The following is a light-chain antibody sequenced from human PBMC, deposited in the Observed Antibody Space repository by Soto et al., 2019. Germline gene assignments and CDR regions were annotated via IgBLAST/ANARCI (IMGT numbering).Light chain of an antibody. Sequence: EIVLTQSPGTLSLSPGERATLSCRASQSVGSSYLAWYQQKPGQAPRLLIHGASSRATGISDRFGGSGSGTDFTLTISRLEPEDFAVYYCQQYGSSPLTFGGGTKVEIK. CDR2: GAS. J-gene: IGKJ4*01. V-gene: IGKV3-20*01. CDR3: QQYGSSPLT. CDR1: QSVGSSY.